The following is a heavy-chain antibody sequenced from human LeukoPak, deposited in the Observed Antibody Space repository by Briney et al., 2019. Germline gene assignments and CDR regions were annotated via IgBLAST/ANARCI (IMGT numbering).Heavy chain of an antibody. CDR2: ISHDATYQ. J-gene: IGHJ6*03. CDR1: GFPFNMYA. V-gene: IGHV3-30*03. Sequence: GGSLRLSCAASGFPFNMYAIHWVRQAPGKGLEWVAFISHDATYQYYADFVKGRFTISRDNAKNTVYLQMNSLRVEDTAVYYCARVNGIVYMDVWGKGTTVTISS. D-gene: IGHD1-14*01. CDR3: ARVNGIVYMDV.